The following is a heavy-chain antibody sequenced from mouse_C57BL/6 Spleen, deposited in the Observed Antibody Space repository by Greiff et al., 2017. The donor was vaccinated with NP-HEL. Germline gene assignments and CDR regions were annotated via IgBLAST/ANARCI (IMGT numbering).Heavy chain of an antibody. D-gene: IGHD1-2*01. J-gene: IGHJ2*01. CDR2: ICPGDGDT. V-gene: IGHV1-82*01. CDR3: AREGNSLPRTLFDD. Sequence: QVQLQQSGPELVKPGASVKISCKASGYAFSSSWMNWVKQRPGKGLEWIGRICPGDGDTNYTGKFKGKATLTADKSSSTAYMQLSSLKSEDSAVYFCAREGNSLPRTLFDDWGQGTTLTVAS. CDR1: GYAFSSSW.